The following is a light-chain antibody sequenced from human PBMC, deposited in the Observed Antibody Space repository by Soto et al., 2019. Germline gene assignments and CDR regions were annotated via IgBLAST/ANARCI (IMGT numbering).Light chain of an antibody. J-gene: IGKJ5*01. CDR3: QQRSNWPMST. CDR1: QSVSSD. V-gene: IGKV3-11*01. CDR2: DAS. Sequence: EVVMTQSQATLSVSPGGSLTISCRASQSVSSDLAWYPTTPGQAPRLLIYDASNRATGTPARFSGSGSGTDFTLTISSLEPEDFAVYDCQQRSNWPMSTFGQGTRLEIK.